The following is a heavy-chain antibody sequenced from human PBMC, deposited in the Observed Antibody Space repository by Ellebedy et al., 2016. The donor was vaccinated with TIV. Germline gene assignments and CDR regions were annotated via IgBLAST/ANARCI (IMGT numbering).Heavy chain of an antibody. J-gene: IGHJ4*02. Sequence: GESLKISCAASGFTFSSYAMSWVRQAPGKGLEWVSAISGSGGSTYYADSVKGRFTISRDNSKNTLYLQMNSLRAEDTAVYYCAKAGQQLVLVVLDYWGQGTLVTVSS. CDR3: AKAGQQLVLVVLDY. V-gene: IGHV3-23*01. CDR1: GFTFSSYA. CDR2: ISGSGGST. D-gene: IGHD6-13*01.